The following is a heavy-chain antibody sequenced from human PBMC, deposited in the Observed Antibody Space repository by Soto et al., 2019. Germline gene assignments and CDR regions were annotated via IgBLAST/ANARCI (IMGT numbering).Heavy chain of an antibody. CDR1: GFTFSSYA. Sequence: GGSLRLSCAASGFTFSSYAMHWVRQAPGKGLEWVAVISYDGSNKYYADSVKGRFTISRDNSKNTLYLQMNSLRAEDTAVYYCAKGKHYYDSSGYLNWFDPWGQGTLVTVSS. J-gene: IGHJ5*02. CDR3: AKGKHYYDSSGYLNWFDP. D-gene: IGHD3-22*01. V-gene: IGHV3-30-3*01. CDR2: ISYDGSNK.